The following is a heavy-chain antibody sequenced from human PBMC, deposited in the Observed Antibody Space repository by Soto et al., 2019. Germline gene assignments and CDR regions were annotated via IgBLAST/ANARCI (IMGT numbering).Heavy chain of an antibody. J-gene: IGHJ4*02. CDR2: LNPNSGDT. Sequence: ASVKVSCKASGYTFSSYDINWVRQATGQGLEWMGWLNPNSGDTGYAQKFQGRVTLTRNTSINTAYIELSSLTSDDTAVYYCATSGGGWYLYWGQGTPVTVS. D-gene: IGHD6-19*01. CDR3: ATSGGGWYLY. V-gene: IGHV1-8*01. CDR1: GYTFSSYD.